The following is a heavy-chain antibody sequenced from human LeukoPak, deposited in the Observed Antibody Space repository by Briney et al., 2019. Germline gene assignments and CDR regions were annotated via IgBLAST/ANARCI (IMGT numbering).Heavy chain of an antibody. D-gene: IGHD2-2*01. CDR3: ARDRADCSSTSCYDYYYYYGMDV. V-gene: IGHV1-18*01. Sequence: ASVKVSCKASGYTFTSYGISWVRQAPGQGLEWMEWISAYNGNTNYAQKLQGRVTVTTDTSTSTAYMELRSLRSDDTAVYYCARDRADCSSTSCYDYYYYYGMDVWGQGTTVTVSS. CDR1: GYTFTSYG. J-gene: IGHJ6*02. CDR2: ISAYNGNT.